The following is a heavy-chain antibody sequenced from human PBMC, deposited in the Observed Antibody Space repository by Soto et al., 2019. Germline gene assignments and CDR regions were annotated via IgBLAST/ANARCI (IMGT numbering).Heavy chain of an antibody. CDR1: GYTFNGYY. CDR2: INPNSGGT. CDR3: ARVSDGYTFDY. D-gene: IGHD5-12*01. J-gene: IGHJ4*02. Sequence: QVQLVQAGAEVKKPGASVKVSFKASGYTFNGYYMHLVRKAPGQGLEWMGWINPNSGGTNYAQKFQGRVTMTRDTSISTAYMELSRLRSDDTAVYYCARVSDGYTFDYWGQGTLVTVSS. V-gene: IGHV1-2*02.